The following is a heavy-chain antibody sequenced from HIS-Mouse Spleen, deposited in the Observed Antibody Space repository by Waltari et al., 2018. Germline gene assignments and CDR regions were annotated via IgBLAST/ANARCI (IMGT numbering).Heavy chain of an antibody. CDR1: GFTFSSYA. CDR3: ARGGIAARPKAFDI. D-gene: IGHD6-6*01. CDR2: ISYDGSNK. V-gene: IGHV3-30*04. Sequence: QVQLVESGGGVVQPGRSLRLSCAASGFTFSSYAMHGVRQAPGKGLEWVADISYDGSNKYYADSVKGRFTISRDNSKNTLYLQMNSLRAEDTAVYYCARGGIAARPKAFDIWGQGTMVTVSS. J-gene: IGHJ3*02.